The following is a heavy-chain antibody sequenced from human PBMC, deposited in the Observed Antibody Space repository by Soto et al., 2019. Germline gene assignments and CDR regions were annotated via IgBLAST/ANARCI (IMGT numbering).Heavy chain of an antibody. J-gene: IGHJ4*02. V-gene: IGHV4-39*01. CDR1: GVSISSNNYY. CDR2: IHYSGNN. Sequence: SETLSLTCTVSGVSISSNNYYWGWVRQPPGKGLEWIANIHYSGNNYYNPSLRSRVTTSVDTPKNQISLKLSSVTAADTAVYYCARRSNSGSAWYFDDWGQGTLVTVSS. CDR3: ARRSNSGSAWYFDD. D-gene: IGHD6-19*01.